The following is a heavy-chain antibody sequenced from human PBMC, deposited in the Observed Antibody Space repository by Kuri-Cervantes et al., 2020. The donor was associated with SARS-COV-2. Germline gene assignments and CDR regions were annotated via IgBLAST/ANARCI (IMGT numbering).Heavy chain of an antibody. D-gene: IGHD3/OR15-3a*01. CDR2: IKQDGSEK. CDR3: ARAAVDSLYYYYMDV. V-gene: IGHV3-7*01. Sequence: GGSLRLSCAASGFTFSSYWMSWVRQAPGKGLEWVANIKQDGSEKYYVDSVKGRFTISRDNAKNSLYLQMNSLRAEDTAVYYCARAAVDSLYYYYMDVWGKGTTVTVSS. CDR1: GFTFSSYW. J-gene: IGHJ6*03.